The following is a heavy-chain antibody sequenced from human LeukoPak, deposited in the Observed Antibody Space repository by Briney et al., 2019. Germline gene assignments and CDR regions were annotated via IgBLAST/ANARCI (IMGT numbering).Heavy chain of an antibody. J-gene: IGHJ4*02. V-gene: IGHV4-61*01. CDR1: GGSVSSRNYS. CDR2: IYNSGST. CDR3: ATDRQVYGSGEYYFDY. Sequence: SETLSLTCSVSGGSVSSRNYSWTWIRQPPGKGLEWIGYIYNSGSTKCNPSLKSRVTISVDTSKNQFSLKLSSVTAADTAVYYCATDRQVYGSGEYYFDYWGQGILVSVSS. D-gene: IGHD3-10*01.